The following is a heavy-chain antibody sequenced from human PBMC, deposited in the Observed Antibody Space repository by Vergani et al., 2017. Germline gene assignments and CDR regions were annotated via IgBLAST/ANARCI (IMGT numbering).Heavy chain of an antibody. Sequence: EVQLVESGGGLVKPGGSLRLSCAASGFTFSSYSMNWVRQAPGKGVEWVSSISSSSSYIYYEDSVKGRFTISRDNAKNSLYLQMNSLRAEDTAVYYCAVGQIRLGELSLHYWGQGTLVTVSS. V-gene: IGHV3-21*01. CDR3: AVGQIRLGELSLHY. J-gene: IGHJ4*02. CDR2: ISSSSSYI. D-gene: IGHD3-16*02. CDR1: GFTFSSYS.